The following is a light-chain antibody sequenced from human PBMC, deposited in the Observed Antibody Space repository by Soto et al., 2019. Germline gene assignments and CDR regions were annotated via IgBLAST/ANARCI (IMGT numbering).Light chain of an antibody. CDR2: GAS. CDR1: QSLTSSY. J-gene: IGKJ2*01. Sequence: EIVLTQSPGTLSLSPGERATLSCRASQSLTSSYLAWYQQKPGQAPRLLIYGASSRATGIPDRFSASGSGTDFTLSISRLEAEDFAVYYCQQDESSPPSYTFGQGTKLEIK. V-gene: IGKV3-20*01. CDR3: QQDESSPPSYT.